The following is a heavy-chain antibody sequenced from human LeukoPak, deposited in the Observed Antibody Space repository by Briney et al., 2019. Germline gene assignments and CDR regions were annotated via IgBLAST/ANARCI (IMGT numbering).Heavy chain of an antibody. Sequence: PGGSLRLSCAASGFTFSSYGMHWVRQAPGKGLEWVAFIRYDGSNKYYADSVKGRFTISRDNSKNTLYLQMNSLRAEDTAVYYCANLALEPPWFGELNKDPSFDYWGQGTLVTVSS. CDR3: ANLALEPPWFGELNKDPSFDY. J-gene: IGHJ4*02. D-gene: IGHD3-10*01. V-gene: IGHV3-30*02. CDR1: GFTFSSYG. CDR2: IRYDGSNK.